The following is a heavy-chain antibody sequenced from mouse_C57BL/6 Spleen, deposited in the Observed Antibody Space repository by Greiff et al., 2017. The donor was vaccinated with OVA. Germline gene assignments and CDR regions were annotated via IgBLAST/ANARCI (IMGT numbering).Heavy chain of an antibody. V-gene: IGHV1-82*01. CDR3: ARQLTGVDY. Sequence: QVQLQQSGPELVKPGASVKISCKASGYAFSSSWMNWVKQRPGKGLEWIGRIYPGDGDTNYNGKFKGKATLTADKSSSTAYMQLSSLTSEDSAVYFCARQLTGVDYWGQGTTLTVSS. CDR2: IYPGDGDT. CDR1: GYAFSSSW. J-gene: IGHJ2*01. D-gene: IGHD4-1*01.